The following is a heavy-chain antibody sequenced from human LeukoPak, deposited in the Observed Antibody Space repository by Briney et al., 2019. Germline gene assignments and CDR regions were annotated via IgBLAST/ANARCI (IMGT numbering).Heavy chain of an antibody. CDR1: GYTFTSYD. CDR3: ARGRELLWFGELLAHDAFDI. D-gene: IGHD3-10*01. V-gene: IGHV1-8*03. CDR2: MNPNSGNT. Sequence: GASVKVSCKASGYTFTSYDINWVRQATGQGLEWMGRMNPNSGNTGYAQKFQGRVTITRNTSISTAYMELSSLRSEDTAVYYCARGRELLWFGELLAHDAFDIWGQGTMVTVSS. J-gene: IGHJ3*02.